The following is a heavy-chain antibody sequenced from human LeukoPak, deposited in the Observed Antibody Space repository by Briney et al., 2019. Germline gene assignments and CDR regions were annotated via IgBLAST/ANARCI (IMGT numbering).Heavy chain of an antibody. D-gene: IGHD3-16*01. J-gene: IGHJ3*02. CDR2: ISWNSGSI. CDR3: AKDIKRFDAFDI. Sequence: GRSLRLSCAASGFTFDDYAMHWVRQAPGKGLEWVSGISWNSGSIGYADSVKGRFTISRDNAKNSLYLQMNSLRAEDTALYYCAKDIKRFDAFDIWGQGTMVTVSS. V-gene: IGHV3-9*01. CDR1: GFTFDDYA.